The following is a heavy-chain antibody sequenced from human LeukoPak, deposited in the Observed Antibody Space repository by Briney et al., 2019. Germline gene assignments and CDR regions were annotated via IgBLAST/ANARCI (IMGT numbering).Heavy chain of an antibody. CDR3: ASAEPRGIIWYPY. D-gene: IGHD6-13*01. CDR2: IYHSGST. Sequence: SETLSLTCAVSGASISSNNWWWSWVRQPPGKGLEWIGEIYHSGSTNYNPSLKSRVTMSVDKSKNQFSLKLSSVTAADTAVYYCASAEPRGIIWYPYWGQGTLVTVSS. CDR1: GASISSNNW. V-gene: IGHV4-4*02. J-gene: IGHJ4*02.